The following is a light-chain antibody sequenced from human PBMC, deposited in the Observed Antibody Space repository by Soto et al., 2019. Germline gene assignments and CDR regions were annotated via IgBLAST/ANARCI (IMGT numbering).Light chain of an antibody. J-gene: IGKJ1*01. CDR3: QHYATSPRT. V-gene: IGKV3-20*01. CDR2: CES. Sequence: EVVLTQSPDTLSLSPGERATLSCRTSRSISSSYLAWYQQKPGQPPRHLIYCESNRANGIPVRFSGSGSGTAVALTSTRRDPEDFEVYYCQHYATSPRTFGQGTKVEV. CDR1: RSISSSY.